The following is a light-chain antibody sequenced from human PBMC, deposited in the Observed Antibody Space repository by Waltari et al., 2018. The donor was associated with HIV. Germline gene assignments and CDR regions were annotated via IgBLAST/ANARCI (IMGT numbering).Light chain of an antibody. CDR3: QQYNNWPYI. CDR1: QSVGNN. J-gene: IGKJ2*01. CDR2: RAS. V-gene: IGKV3-15*01. Sequence: EIVLTQSPATLSVSPGEGATLSCRASQSVGNNLAWYQQKPGLAPRLLIYRASTRATGIPARISGSGSGTEFTLTISSLQSEDFAVYYCQQYNNWPYIFGQGTKVEIK.